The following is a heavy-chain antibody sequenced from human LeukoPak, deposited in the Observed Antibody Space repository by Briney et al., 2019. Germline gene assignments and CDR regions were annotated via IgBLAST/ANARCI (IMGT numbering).Heavy chain of an antibody. D-gene: IGHD6-13*01. CDR3: AKGAWAADGPMGNNFAS. CDR1: G. Sequence: GMHWVRQAPGKGLEWVAFIPYDASDKYYADSVKGRFTISRGNSNNTLTLHMNSLRTEDTSIYFCAKGAWAADGPMGNNFASWGQGSLVTVSS. V-gene: IGHV3-30*02. J-gene: IGHJ4*02. CDR2: IPYDASDK.